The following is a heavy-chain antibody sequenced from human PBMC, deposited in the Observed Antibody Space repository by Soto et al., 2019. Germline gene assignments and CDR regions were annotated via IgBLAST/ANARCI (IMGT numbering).Heavy chain of an antibody. V-gene: IGHV1-69*01. Sequence: QVQLVQSGAEENKPGSSVKVSCKASGGTFSSYAISWVRQAPGQGLEWMGGIIPIFGTANYAQKCQGRVTITEDESTSTAYMELSSLRSEDTAVYYCARVPYPVSSGYLYSHWGQGTLVTVSS. D-gene: IGHD3-22*01. CDR3: ARVPYPVSSGYLYSH. CDR2: IIPIFGTA. CDR1: GGTFSSYA. J-gene: IGHJ4*02.